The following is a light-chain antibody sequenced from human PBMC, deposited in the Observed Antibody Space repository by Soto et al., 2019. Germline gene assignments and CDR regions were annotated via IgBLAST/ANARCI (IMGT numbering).Light chain of an antibody. J-gene: IGKJ2*01. CDR3: QQYNSYPYT. V-gene: IGKV1-5*03. CDR2: YAS. Sequence: DILMTQSPSALSASVGDRVTITCRASQSISTFLAWYQQKPGKAPNLLIYYASNLQSGVPSRFGGSGSGTEFSLTISTLQPDDFATYYCQQYNSYPYTFGQGTTLDIK. CDR1: QSISTF.